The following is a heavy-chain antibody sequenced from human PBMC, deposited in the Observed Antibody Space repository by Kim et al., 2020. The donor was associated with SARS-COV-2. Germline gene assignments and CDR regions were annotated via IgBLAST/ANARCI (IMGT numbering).Heavy chain of an antibody. V-gene: IGHV3-21*01. CDR2: ISSSSSYI. D-gene: IGHD3-3*01. J-gene: IGHJ6*02. CDR1: GFTFSSYS. Sequence: GGSLRLSCAASGFTFSSYSMNWVRQAPGKGLEWVSSISSSSSYIYYADSVKGRFTISRDNAKNSLYLQMNSLRAEDTAVYYCARDLENYDFWSGPYGMDVWGQGTTVTVSS. CDR3: ARDLENYDFWSGPYGMDV.